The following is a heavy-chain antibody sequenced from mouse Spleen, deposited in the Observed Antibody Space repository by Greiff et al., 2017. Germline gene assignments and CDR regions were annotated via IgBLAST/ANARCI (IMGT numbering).Heavy chain of an antibody. Sequence: VQLQQPGAELVKPGASVKLSCKASGYTFTSYWMQWVKQRPGQGLEWIGEIDPSDSYTNYNQKFKGKATLTVDTSSSTAYMQLSSLTSEDSAVYYCARSLPGSLAMDYWGQGTSVTVSS. D-gene: IGHD4-1*01. V-gene: IGHV1-50*01. CDR1: GYTFTSYW. J-gene: IGHJ4*01. CDR2: IDPSDSYT. CDR3: ARSLPGSLAMDY.